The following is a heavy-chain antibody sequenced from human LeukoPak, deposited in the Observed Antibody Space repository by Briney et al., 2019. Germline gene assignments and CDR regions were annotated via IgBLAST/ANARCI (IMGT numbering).Heavy chain of an antibody. Sequence: GGSLRLSCAASGFTFSSYEMNWVRQAPGKGLEWVSYFSSSGSTIYYADSVKGRFTISRDNAKNSLYLQMNSPRAEDTAVYYCARDQYYYGSGSPSDAFDIWGQGTMVTVSS. CDR1: GFTFSSYE. D-gene: IGHD3-10*01. CDR3: ARDQYYYGSGSPSDAFDI. J-gene: IGHJ3*02. CDR2: FSSSGSTI. V-gene: IGHV3-48*03.